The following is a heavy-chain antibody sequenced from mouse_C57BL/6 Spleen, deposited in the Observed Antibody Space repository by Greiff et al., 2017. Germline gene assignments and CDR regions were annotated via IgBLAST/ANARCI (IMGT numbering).Heavy chain of an antibody. J-gene: IGHJ2*02. CDR3: ARWGEKYYFDY. CDR1: GSTFTSYW. Sequence: HVQLQQSGAELVKPGASVKLSCKASGSTFTSYWMQWVKQRPGQGLEWIGEIDPSDSYTNYNQKVKGKATLTVDTSSSTVYMQRSSLTSEDSAVYYCARWGEKYYFDYWGQGTSLTVSS. V-gene: IGHV1-50*01. CDR2: IDPSDSYT.